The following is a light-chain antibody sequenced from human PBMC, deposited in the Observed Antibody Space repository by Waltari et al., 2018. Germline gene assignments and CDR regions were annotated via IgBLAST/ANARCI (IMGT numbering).Light chain of an antibody. Sequence: DIQMTQSPSSLSASIGDRVTITCRASQGISSYLNWYQQRSGNAPKILIYAASSLQSGVPSRFSGSGSGTDFTLTISSLQPEDFATYYCQQSYSTPYTFGQGTKLEIK. CDR3: QQSYSTPYT. V-gene: IGKV1-39*01. CDR1: QGISSY. CDR2: AAS. J-gene: IGKJ2*01.